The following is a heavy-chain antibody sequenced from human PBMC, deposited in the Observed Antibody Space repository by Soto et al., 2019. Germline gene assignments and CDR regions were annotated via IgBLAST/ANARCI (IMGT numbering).Heavy chain of an antibody. CDR2: ISYDGSNK. J-gene: IGHJ5*02. V-gene: IGHV3-30*18. CDR3: AKSHYDFWSGSSHWFDP. CDR1: GFTFSSYG. Sequence: QVQLVESGGGVVQPGRSLRLSCAASGFTFSSYGMHWVRQAPGKGLEWVVVISYDGSNKYYAYSVKGRFTISRDNSKNTLYLQMNSLRAEDTAVYYCAKSHYDFWSGSSHWFDPWGQGTLVTVSS. D-gene: IGHD3-3*01.